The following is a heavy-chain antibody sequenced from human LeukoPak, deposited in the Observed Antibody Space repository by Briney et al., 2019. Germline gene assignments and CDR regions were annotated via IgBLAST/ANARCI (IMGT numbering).Heavy chain of an antibody. J-gene: IGHJ4*02. D-gene: IGHD3-22*01. CDR2: IYYSGST. V-gene: IGHV4-39*01. CDR3: ARSTERITMIVASSDY. Sequence: PSETLSLTCTVSGGSISSRSYYWGWIRQPPGKGLGWIGSIYYSGSTYYNPSLKSRVTISVDTSKNQFSLKLSSVTAADTAVYYCARSTERITMIVASSDYWGQGTLVTVSS. CDR1: GGSISSRSYY.